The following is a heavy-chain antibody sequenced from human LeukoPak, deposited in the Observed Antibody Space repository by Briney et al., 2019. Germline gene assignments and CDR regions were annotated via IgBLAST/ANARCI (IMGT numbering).Heavy chain of an antibody. Sequence: PGGSLRLSCAASGFTFSSYGMHWVRQTPGKGLESVATIKPDGSEKYYVDSVKGRFTISRDNAKSSLYLQMNSLRAEDTGVYFCARMSSYCDYWGQGTLVTVSS. V-gene: IGHV3-7*01. D-gene: IGHD2-2*01. J-gene: IGHJ4*02. CDR1: GFTFSSYG. CDR3: ARMSSYCDY. CDR2: IKPDGSEK.